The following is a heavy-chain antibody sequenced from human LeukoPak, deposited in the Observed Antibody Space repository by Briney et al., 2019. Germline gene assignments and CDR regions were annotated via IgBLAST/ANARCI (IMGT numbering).Heavy chain of an antibody. V-gene: IGHV3-30*03. Sequence: PGGSLRLSCAASGFTFSSYGMHWVRQAPGKGLEWVAVISYDGSNKYYADSVKGRFTISRDNSKNTLYLQMNSLRAEDTAVYYCARSETAYYYDSSGYWGQGTLVTVSS. J-gene: IGHJ4*02. CDR3: ARSETAYYYDSSGY. CDR1: GFTFSSYG. D-gene: IGHD3-22*01. CDR2: ISYDGSNK.